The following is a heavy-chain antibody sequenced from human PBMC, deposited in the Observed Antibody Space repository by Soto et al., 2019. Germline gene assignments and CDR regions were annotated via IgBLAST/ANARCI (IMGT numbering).Heavy chain of an antibody. Sequence: QVQLQESGPGLVKPSQTLSLTCTVSGGSISSGAYYWSWIRQHPGKGLEWIGYMYYSGSTYYHPSLKSRVTVSEDTSKNQFSLKLSSVTAADTAVYYCARADMVRGLIVFDPWGQGTLVTVSS. D-gene: IGHD3-10*01. CDR1: GGSISSGAYY. CDR2: MYYSGST. J-gene: IGHJ5*02. V-gene: IGHV4-31*03. CDR3: ARADMVRGLIVFDP.